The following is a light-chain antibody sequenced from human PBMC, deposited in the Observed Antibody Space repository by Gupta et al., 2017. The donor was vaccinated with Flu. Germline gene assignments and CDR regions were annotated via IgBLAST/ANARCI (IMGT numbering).Light chain of an antibody. CDR3: QQYNNWQWT. J-gene: IGKJ1*01. Sequence: EIVMTQSPATLSVSPGERATLSCRASQSVSSNLAWYQQKPGQAPRLLIYGVSTRATGIPARFSGSGSGTEFTLTISSLQSEDFAVYYCQQYNNWQWTFGQGTKVEIK. CDR1: QSVSSN. CDR2: GVS. V-gene: IGKV3D-15*01.